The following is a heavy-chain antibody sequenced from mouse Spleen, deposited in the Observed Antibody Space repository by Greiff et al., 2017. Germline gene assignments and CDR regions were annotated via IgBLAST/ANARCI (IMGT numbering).Heavy chain of an antibody. Sequence: VQLVESGPGLVQPSQSLSITCTVSGFSLTSYGVHWVRQSPGKGLERLGVIWSGGSTDYNAAFISRLSISKDNSKSQVFFKMNSLQADDTAIYYCARPSNYEYFDVWGTGTTVTVSS. D-gene: IGHD2-5*01. V-gene: IGHV2-2*01. J-gene: IGHJ1*03. CDR1: GFSLTSYG. CDR3: ARPSNYEYFDV. CDR2: IWSGGST.